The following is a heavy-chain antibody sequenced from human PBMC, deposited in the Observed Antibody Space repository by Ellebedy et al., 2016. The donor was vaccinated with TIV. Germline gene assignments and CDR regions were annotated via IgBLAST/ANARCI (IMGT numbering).Heavy chain of an antibody. J-gene: IGHJ4*02. CDR3: ARGQLDNDFDY. V-gene: IGHV3-74*01. D-gene: IGHD6-6*01. Sequence: GGSLRLXXAASGFSFSIYWMHWVRQAPGKGLVWVARIKSDGSFTNYADSVKGRFTISRDNAKNTLYLQMNSLGAEDTAVYYCARGQLDNDFDYWGQGTLVTVSS. CDR1: GFSFSIYW. CDR2: IKSDGSFT.